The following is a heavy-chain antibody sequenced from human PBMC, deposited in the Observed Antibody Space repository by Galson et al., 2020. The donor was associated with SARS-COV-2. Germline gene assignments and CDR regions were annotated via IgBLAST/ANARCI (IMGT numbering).Heavy chain of an antibody. V-gene: IGHV4-61*02. CDR3: AYGVVAGTGY. D-gene: IGHD6-19*01. CDR2: IYTSGST. CDR1: GGSISSGSYY. J-gene: IGHJ4*02. Sequence: SETLSLTCTVSGGSISSGSYYWSWIRQPAGKGLESIGRIYTSGSTNYNPSLQSRVTISIDTSKNQFSLELTSVTAADTAVYFCAYGVVAGTGYWGQGILVTVSS.